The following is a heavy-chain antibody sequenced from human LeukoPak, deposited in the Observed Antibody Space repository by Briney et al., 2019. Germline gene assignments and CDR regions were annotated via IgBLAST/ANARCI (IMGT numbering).Heavy chain of an antibody. Sequence: GGSLRLSCAASGFTFSSYAMSWVRQAPGKGLEWVSAISGSGGSTYYADSVKGRLTISRDNSKNTLYLQMNSLRAEDTAVYYCAKDRDCSSTSCYRDWFDPWGQGTLVAVSS. D-gene: IGHD2-2*01. CDR2: ISGSGGST. V-gene: IGHV3-23*01. J-gene: IGHJ5*02. CDR1: GFTFSSYA. CDR3: AKDRDCSSTSCYRDWFDP.